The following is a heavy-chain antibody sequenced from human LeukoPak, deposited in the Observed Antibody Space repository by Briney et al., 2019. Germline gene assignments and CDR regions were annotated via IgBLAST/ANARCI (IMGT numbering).Heavy chain of an antibody. CDR1: GGSISSYY. CDR3: ARVLANYYVSGRAFDI. V-gene: IGHV4-59*01. CDR2: IYYSGST. J-gene: IGHJ3*02. D-gene: IGHD3-10*01. Sequence: PSQTLSLTCTVSGGSISSYYWSWIRQPPGKGLEWIGYIYYSGSTNYNPSLKSRVTISVDTSKKQFSLKLSSVTASDTAVYYCARVLANYYVSGRAFDIWGKGTMVTVFS.